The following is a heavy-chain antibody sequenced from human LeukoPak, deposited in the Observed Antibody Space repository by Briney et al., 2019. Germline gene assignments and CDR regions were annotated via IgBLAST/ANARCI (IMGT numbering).Heavy chain of an antibody. D-gene: IGHD6-13*01. CDR2: IYYSGST. V-gene: IGHV4-39*07. Sequence: SETLSLTCTVSGGSISGSSYYWGWIRQPPGKGLEWIGSIYYSGSTYYNPSLKSRVTISVDTSKNQFSLKLSSVTAADTAVYYCARSKQQLIYWGQGTLVTVSS. J-gene: IGHJ4*02. CDR1: GGSISGSSYY. CDR3: ARSKQQLIY.